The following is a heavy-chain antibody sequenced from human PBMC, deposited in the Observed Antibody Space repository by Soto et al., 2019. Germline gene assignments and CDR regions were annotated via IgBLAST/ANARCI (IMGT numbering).Heavy chain of an antibody. CDR2: IIPIFGTA. V-gene: IGHV1-69*01. D-gene: IGHD1-26*01. CDR3: ARSSMAYIVGATAIDY. CDR1: GGTFSSYA. J-gene: IGHJ4*02. Sequence: QVQLVQSGAEVKKPGSSVKVSCKASGGTFSSYAISWVRQAPGQGLAWMGGIIPIFGTANYAQKFQGRVKITADESTSTAYMELSSLRSEETTVYYCARSSMAYIVGATAIDYWGQGTLVTVSS.